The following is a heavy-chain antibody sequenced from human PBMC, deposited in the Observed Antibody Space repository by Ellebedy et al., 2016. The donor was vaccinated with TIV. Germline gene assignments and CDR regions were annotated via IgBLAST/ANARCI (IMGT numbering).Heavy chain of an antibody. Sequence: AASVKVSCKASGYTFTGYYMHWVRQAPGQGLEWMGWINPNSGGTNYAQKFQGRVTMTRDTSISTAYMELSRLRSDDTAVYYCARGAVAGEAGDFDYWGQGTLVTVSS. CDR1: GYTFTGYY. V-gene: IGHV1-2*02. CDR3: ARGAVAGEAGDFDY. D-gene: IGHD6-19*01. J-gene: IGHJ4*02. CDR2: INPNSGGT.